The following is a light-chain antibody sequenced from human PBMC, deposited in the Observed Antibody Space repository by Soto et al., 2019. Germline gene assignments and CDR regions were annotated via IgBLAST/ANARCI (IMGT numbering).Light chain of an antibody. Sequence: DIVLTQSPDSLALSLGERATINCKSSQSVLYSSNNTNYLACYQLKSGQPPKLLFYWASTRESGVPDRFGASGSGTDFTLTITSLQAEDVSVYYCHQFYRGGSFGQGTNLEVK. CDR3: HQFYRGGS. V-gene: IGKV4-1*01. J-gene: IGKJ2*03. CDR2: WAS. CDR1: QSVLYSSNNTNY.